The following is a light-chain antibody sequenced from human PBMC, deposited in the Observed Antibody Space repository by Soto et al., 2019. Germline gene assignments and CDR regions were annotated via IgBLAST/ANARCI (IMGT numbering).Light chain of an antibody. CDR1: QSVSSN. CDR3: QQDNNWPPIT. CDR2: GAS. V-gene: IGKV3-15*01. J-gene: IGKJ3*01. Sequence: EIVMTQSPATLSVSPGEIATLSCRASQSVSSNLAWYQKKPGLAPRLLIYGASTRATGIPTRFSGGGSRTACTHTISSLQSEDFALYYWQQDNNWPPITFGPGTKVYIK.